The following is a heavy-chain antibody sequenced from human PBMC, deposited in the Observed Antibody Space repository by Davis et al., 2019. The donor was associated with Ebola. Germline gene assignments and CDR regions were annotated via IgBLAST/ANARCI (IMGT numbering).Heavy chain of an antibody. CDR1: GYTFTRFY. CDR2: INPSGGYA. V-gene: IGHV1-46*03. CDR3: ARDHSYTSGREFDY. D-gene: IGHD2-2*02. Sequence: AASVKVSCKTSGYTFTRFYVHWVRQAPGQGPEWMGMINPSGGYATYAQKFQGRVTMTRDMSTTTVYMELNSPRSEDTAVYYCARDHSYTSGREFDYWGQGTLVTVSS. J-gene: IGHJ4*02.